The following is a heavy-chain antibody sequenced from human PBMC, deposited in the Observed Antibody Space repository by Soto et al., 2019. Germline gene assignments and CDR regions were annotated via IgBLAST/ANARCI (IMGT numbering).Heavy chain of an antibody. CDR1: GYSFTSYW. Sequence: GESLKISCKGSGYSFTSYWIGWVRQMPGKGLEWMGIIYPGDSDTRYSPSFQGQVTISADKSISTAYLQWSSLKASDTAMYYCARQGVSGSYRERYYYGMDVWGQGTTVTVS. D-gene: IGHD1-26*01. J-gene: IGHJ6*02. CDR3: ARQGVSGSYRERYYYGMDV. V-gene: IGHV5-51*01. CDR2: IYPGDSDT.